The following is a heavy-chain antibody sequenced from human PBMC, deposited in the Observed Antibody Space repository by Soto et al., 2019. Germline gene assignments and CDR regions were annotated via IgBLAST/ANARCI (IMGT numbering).Heavy chain of an antibody. CDR1: GYTFTSYD. Sequence: SVKVSCKASGYTFTSYDINWVRQATGQGLEWMGWMNPNSGNTGYAQKFQGRVTMTRNTSISTAYMELSSLRSEDTAVYYCARMGCSSTSCYNVGHYYYNYYMDVWGKGATVTVSS. CDR3: ARMGCSSTSCYNVGHYYYNYYMDV. V-gene: IGHV1-8*01. J-gene: IGHJ6*03. D-gene: IGHD2-2*02. CDR2: MNPNSGNT.